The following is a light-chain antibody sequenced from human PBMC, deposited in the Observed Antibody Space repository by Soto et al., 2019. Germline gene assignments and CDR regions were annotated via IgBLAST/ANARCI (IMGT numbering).Light chain of an antibody. CDR3: CSYAGSFTYV. Sequence: QSALTQPASVSGSPGQSITFSCTGTSSDVGSYNLVSWFQQHPGKAPKLIIYEGTKRPSGISNHFSGSKSGNTASLTISGLQAEDEADYYCCSYAGSFTYVIGTGTKLTVL. J-gene: IGLJ1*01. CDR2: EGT. V-gene: IGLV2-23*01. CDR1: SSDVGSYNL.